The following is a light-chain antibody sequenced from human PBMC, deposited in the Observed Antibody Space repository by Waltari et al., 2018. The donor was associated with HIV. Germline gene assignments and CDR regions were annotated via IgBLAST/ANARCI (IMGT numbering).Light chain of an antibody. Sequence: EIVMTQSPVTLSVSPGERATLSCRASQSVDAMLAWYQQKPGQAPRLPIYGASKRDTGVPVRFSGSGSGTEFTLTISSLQSEDYAVYYCQQYVDWPRTFGQGTKVEVK. CDR2: GAS. CDR3: QQYVDWPRT. CDR1: QSVDAM. J-gene: IGKJ2*01. V-gene: IGKV3-15*01.